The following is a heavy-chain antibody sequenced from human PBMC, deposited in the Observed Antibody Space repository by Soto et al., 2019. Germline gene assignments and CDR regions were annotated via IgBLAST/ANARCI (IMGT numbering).Heavy chain of an antibody. CDR1: GYTFTGYA. CDR3: ARAVAVPADFDY. V-gene: IGHV1-3*05. J-gene: IGHJ4*02. Sequence: QVQLVQSGAEEKKPGATVKVSCKASGYTFTGYAMHWVRQAPGQRLEWMGWINAGNGNTKYSQKFQGRVTITRDTSASTAYMEQSSLRSEDTAVYYCARAVAVPADFDYWGRGTLVTVSS. CDR2: INAGNGNT. D-gene: IGHD6-19*01.